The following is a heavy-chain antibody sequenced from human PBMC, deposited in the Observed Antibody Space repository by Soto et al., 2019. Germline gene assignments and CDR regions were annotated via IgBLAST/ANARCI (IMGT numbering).Heavy chain of an antibody. V-gene: IGHV1-18*01. CDR3: ARRNNAFHI. CDR2: ISVDSGNT. CDR1: GYKFSSYA. Sequence: GASVKVSCKASGYKFSSYAISWVRQAPGQGLEWLGWISVDSGNTKYVQSLQDRVSMTTDTSTSTAYMELTSLRSEDTAVYYCARRNNAFHIWGQGTMVTVSS. D-gene: IGHD4-4*01. J-gene: IGHJ3*02.